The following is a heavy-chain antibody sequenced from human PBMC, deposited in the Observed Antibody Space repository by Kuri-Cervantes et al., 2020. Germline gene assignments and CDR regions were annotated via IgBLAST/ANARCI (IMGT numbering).Heavy chain of an antibody. CDR1: GFTFSSYS. CDR3: AKESLSWFGESYYFDY. D-gene: IGHD3-10*01. Sequence: GGSLRLSCAASGFTFSSYSMYWVRQAPGKGLEWVAVISYDGSNKYYADSVKGRFTISRDNSKNTLYLQMNSLRAEDTAVYYCAKESLSWFGESYYFDYWGQGTLVTVSS. CDR2: ISYDGSNK. J-gene: IGHJ4*02. V-gene: IGHV3-30*18.